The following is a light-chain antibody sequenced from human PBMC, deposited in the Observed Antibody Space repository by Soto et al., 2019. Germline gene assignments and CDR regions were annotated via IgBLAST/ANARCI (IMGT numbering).Light chain of an antibody. Sequence: DIVMTQSPLSLPVTPGEPASISCRSSQSLLHSDGYNYLDWFLQKPGQSPQLLIYLGSNRASGVPDRFSGSGSGTDFTLKISRVEADDVGVYYCMQALQTPKTFGQGTKVEI. CDR1: QSLLHSDGYNY. CDR3: MQALQTPKT. CDR2: LGS. J-gene: IGKJ1*01. V-gene: IGKV2-28*01.